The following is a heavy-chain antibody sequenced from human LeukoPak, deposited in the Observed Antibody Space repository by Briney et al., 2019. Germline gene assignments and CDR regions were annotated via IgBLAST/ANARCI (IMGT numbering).Heavy chain of an antibody. V-gene: IGHV3-23*01. CDR1: GFTFSTHG. CDR3: AKDSGSIQFID. J-gene: IGHJ4*02. D-gene: IGHD5-24*01. CDR2: VTPSGDPT. Sequence: PGGSLRLSCAGSGFTFSTHGMNWVRQAPGKGLEWVSGVTPSGDPTYYADSVKGRFIISRDNSKNTMYLQMNSLRAEDTGVYYCAKDSGSIQFIDWGQGTPVTVSS.